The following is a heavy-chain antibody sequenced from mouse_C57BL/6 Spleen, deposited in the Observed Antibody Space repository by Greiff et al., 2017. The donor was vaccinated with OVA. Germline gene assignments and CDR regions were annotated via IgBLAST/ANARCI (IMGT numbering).Heavy chain of an antibody. V-gene: IGHV1-4*01. CDR2: INPSSGYT. D-gene: IGHD4-1*01. CDR3: ARHDWDGGYFDY. CDR1: GYTFTSYT. Sequence: LVESGAELARPGASVKMSCKASGYTFTSYTMHWVKQRPGQGLEWIGYINPSSGYTKYNQKFKDKATLTADKSSSTAYMQLSSLTSEDSAVYYCARHDWDGGYFDYWGQGTTLTVSS. J-gene: IGHJ2*01.